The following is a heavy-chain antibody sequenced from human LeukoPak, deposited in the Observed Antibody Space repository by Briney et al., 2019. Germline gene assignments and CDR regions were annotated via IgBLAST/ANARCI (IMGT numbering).Heavy chain of an antibody. Sequence: SETLSLTCAVSGDSISSHYWWSWVRQPPGKGLEWIGVIYHSGSTNYNPSLKSRATISVDKSKNQFSLKLTSLTAADTAVYYCARKGYTYGTFDYWGLGTLVTVSS. V-gene: IGHV4-4*02. J-gene: IGHJ4*02. CDR1: GDSISSHYW. D-gene: IGHD5-18*01. CDR2: IYHSGST. CDR3: ARKGYTYGTFDY.